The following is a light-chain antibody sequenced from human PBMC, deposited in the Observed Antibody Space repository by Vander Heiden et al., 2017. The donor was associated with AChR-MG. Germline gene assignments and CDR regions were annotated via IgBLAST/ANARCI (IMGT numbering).Light chain of an antibody. CDR1: QSVSSN. Sequence: EIVMTQSPATLSESPGERATLSCRASQSVSSNLAWYQQKPGQAPRLLIYDASTRATGIPARFSGSGSGTEFTLTISSLQSEDFAIYYCQQYNNWPRTFGQGNKVEIK. CDR2: DAS. J-gene: IGKJ1*01. V-gene: IGKV3-15*01. CDR3: QQYNNWPRT.